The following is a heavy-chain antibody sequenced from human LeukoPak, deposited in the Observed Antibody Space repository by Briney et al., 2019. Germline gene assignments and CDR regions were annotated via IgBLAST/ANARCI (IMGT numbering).Heavy chain of an antibody. V-gene: IGHV3-48*01. J-gene: IGHJ4*02. D-gene: IGHD3-22*01. CDR2: INSRSTTI. Sequence: GGSLRLSCAASGFVFSDESMNWVRQAPGKGLEWISYINSRSTTIYYADSVKGRFTSSRDNAKNSLYLQMNSLRAEDTAVYYCARDQYDSSGYYWYFDYWGQGTLVTVSS. CDR3: ARDQYDSSGYYWYFDY. CDR1: GFVFSDES.